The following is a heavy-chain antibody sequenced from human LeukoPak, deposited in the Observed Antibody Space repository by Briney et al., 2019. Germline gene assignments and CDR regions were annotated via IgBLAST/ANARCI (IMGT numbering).Heavy chain of an antibody. D-gene: IGHD2-21*01. Sequence: GESLKTSCKTSGYSFSNQWIGWVRQRPGKGLEWMGIIYPGDSETRYGPSFQGQVTISADTSTNTVYLQWGSLKASDTAIYYCASPAYSTPDAFDIWGQGTMVTVSS. V-gene: IGHV5-51*01. CDR3: ASPAYSTPDAFDI. J-gene: IGHJ3*02. CDR1: GYSFSNQW. CDR2: IYPGDSET.